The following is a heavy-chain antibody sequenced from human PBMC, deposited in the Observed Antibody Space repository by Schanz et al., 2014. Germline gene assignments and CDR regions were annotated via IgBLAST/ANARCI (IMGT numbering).Heavy chain of an antibody. CDR1: GGSMDTHY. J-gene: IGHJ4*02. Sequence: QVQLQESGPGLVKPSETLSLMCTVSGGSMDTHYWGWIRQPPGKGLEWIAFIYSSGIANYNPSLGGRVPISVAPSKHQFSRGLTSVTAADTATYYCARRVVPATMGLYFDLWGQGTLVTVSS. V-gene: IGHV4-4*08. D-gene: IGHD2-21*01. CDR2: IYSSGIA. CDR3: ARRVVPATMGLYFDL.